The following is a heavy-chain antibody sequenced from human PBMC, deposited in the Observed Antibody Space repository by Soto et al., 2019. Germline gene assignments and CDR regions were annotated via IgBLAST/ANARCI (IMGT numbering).Heavy chain of an antibody. J-gene: IGHJ4*02. D-gene: IGHD2-2*01. CDR3: ARGRGCSTGCHNFDY. CDR2: IKQDGSEK. CDR1: GFTFSSYW. Sequence: EVQLVESGGGLVQPGGSLRLSCAASGFTFSSYWMSWVRQAPGKGLEWVANIKQDGSEKYYVDSVKGRFTIARDNAKNSLYLQMNSRSGGDTAVYYCARGRGCSTGCHNFDYWGQGTLVTVSS. V-gene: IGHV3-7*01.